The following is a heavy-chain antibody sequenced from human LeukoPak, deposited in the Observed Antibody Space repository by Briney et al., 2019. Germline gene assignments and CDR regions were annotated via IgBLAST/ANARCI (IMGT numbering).Heavy chain of an antibody. V-gene: IGHV1-69*13. Sequence: SVKVSCKASDDTFSSYAISWVRQAPGQGLEWMGGIIPMFGTTNYAQKFQGRVTITADESTSTAYVELSSLRSEDTAIYYCARDTVASLDYWGQGTLVTVSS. CDR2: IIPMFGTT. CDR1: DDTFSSYA. D-gene: IGHD6-19*01. CDR3: ARDTVASLDY. J-gene: IGHJ4*02.